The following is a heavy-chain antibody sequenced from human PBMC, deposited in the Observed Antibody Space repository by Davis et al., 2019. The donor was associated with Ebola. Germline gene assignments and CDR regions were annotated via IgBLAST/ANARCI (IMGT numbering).Heavy chain of an antibody. CDR2: IKQDGSEK. D-gene: IGHD2-2*01. J-gene: IGHJ6*04. CDR3: ARDTSCTTTSCYVHYSGLDV. Sequence: GGSLRLSCAASGFTFSSYAMSWVRQAPGKGLEWVANIKQDGSEKYYVDSVKGRFSISRDNAKKSLCLQMKSLRAEDTAVYYCARDTSCTTTSCYVHYSGLDVWGKGTTVTVSS. CDR1: GFTFSSYA. V-gene: IGHV3-7*01.